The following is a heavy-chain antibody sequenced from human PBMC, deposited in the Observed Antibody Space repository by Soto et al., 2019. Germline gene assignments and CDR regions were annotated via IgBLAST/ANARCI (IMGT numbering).Heavy chain of an antibody. CDR1: GYTFTSYY. V-gene: IGHV1-46*01. J-gene: IGHJ1*01. Sequence: ASVKVSCKASGYTFTSYYMHWVRQAPGQGLEWMGIINPSGGSTSYAQKFQGRVTMTRDTSTSTVYMELSSLRSEDTAVYYCARDNSASYYYDSSGYYEYFQHWGQGTLVTVSS. CDR3: ARDNSASYYYDSSGYYEYFQH. D-gene: IGHD3-22*01. CDR2: INPSGGST.